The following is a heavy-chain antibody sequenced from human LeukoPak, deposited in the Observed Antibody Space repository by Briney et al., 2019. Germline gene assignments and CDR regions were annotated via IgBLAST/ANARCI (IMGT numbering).Heavy chain of an antibody. Sequence: GGSLRLSCAASGFTFSNAWMSWVRQAPRKGLEWVGRIKRKTDGGTTDYAAPVKGRFTILRDDSKNTLYLQMNSLKTEDTAVYYCTTGNSYWGQGTLVTVSS. CDR1: GFTFSNAW. CDR2: IKRKTDGGTT. V-gene: IGHV3-15*01. CDR3: TTGNSY. J-gene: IGHJ4*02.